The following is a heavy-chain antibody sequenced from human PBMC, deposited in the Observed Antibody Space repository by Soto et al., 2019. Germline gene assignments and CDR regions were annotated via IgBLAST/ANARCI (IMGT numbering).Heavy chain of an antibody. CDR1: GGTFSSYT. J-gene: IGHJ4*02. CDR3: AREEYYYGSGAFFDY. V-gene: IGHV1-69*04. CDR2: IIPILGIA. Sequence: SVKISCKASGGTFSSYTISWVRQAPGQGLEWMGRIIPILGIANYAQKFQGRVTITADKSTSTAYMELSSLRSEDTAVYYCAREEYYYGSGAFFDYWGQGTLVTVSS. D-gene: IGHD3-10*01.